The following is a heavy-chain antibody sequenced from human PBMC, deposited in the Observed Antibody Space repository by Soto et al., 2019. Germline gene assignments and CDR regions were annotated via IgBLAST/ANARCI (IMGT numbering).Heavy chain of an antibody. CDR1: GFTFSSYA. V-gene: IGHV3-23*01. J-gene: IGHJ4*02. Sequence: EVQLLESGGGLVQPGGSLRLSCAASGFTFSSYAMSWVRQAPGKGLEWVSAISGSGGSTYYADSVKGRFTISRDNSKNTLYLQMNSLRADDTAVYYCAKQALYDFWSGYYTVDYWGQGTLVTVSS. CDR2: ISGSGGST. CDR3: AKQALYDFWSGYYTVDY. D-gene: IGHD3-3*01.